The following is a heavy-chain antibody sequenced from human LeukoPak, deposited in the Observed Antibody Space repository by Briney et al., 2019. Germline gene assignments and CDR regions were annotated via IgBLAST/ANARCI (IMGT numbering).Heavy chain of an antibody. CDR3: ARGTYGDYAY. V-gene: IGHV4-59*08. Sequence: SETLSLTCTVSGGSISSYYWSWIRQPPGKGLEWIGYIYYSGSTNYNPSLKSRVTISVDTSKNQFSLKLSSVTAADTAVYYCARGTYGDYAYWGQGTLVTVSS. J-gene: IGHJ4*02. D-gene: IGHD4-17*01. CDR1: GGSISSYY. CDR2: IYYSGST.